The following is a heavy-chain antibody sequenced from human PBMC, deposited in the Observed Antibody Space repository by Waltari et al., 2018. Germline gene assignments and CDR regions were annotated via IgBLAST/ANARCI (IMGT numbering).Heavy chain of an antibody. J-gene: IGHJ4*02. CDR2: IYHSGST. D-gene: IGHD1-20*01. V-gene: IGHV4-38-2*02. Sequence: VQLQESGPGLVKPSETLSLTCTVSGYSISSGYYWGWIRQPPGKGLEWIGSIYHSGSTYYNPSLKSRVTISVDTSKNQFSLKLSSVTAADTAVYYCARDRTLTGTEGDYFDYWGQGTLVTVSS. CDR3: ARDRTLTGTEGDYFDY. CDR1: GYSISSGYY.